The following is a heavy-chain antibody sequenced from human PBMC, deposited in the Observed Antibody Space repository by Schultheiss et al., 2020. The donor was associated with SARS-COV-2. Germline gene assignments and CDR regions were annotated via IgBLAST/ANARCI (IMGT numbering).Heavy chain of an antibody. V-gene: IGHV3-NL1*01. CDR2: IYSGGST. D-gene: IGHD6-13*01. CDR3: ARGDSSSLDY. J-gene: IGHJ4*02. Sequence: GGSLRLSCAASGFTFDDYAMHWVRQAPGKGLEWVSVIYSGGSTYYADSVKGRFTISRDNSKNTLYLQMNSLRAEDTAVYYCARGDSSSLDYWGQGTLVTVSS. CDR1: GFTFDDYA.